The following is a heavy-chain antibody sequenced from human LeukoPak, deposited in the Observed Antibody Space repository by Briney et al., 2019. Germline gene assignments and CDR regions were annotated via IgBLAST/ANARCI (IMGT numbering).Heavy chain of an antibody. D-gene: IGHD2-2*01. CDR1: GYTFTSYD. CDR3: ARSSSEYCSSTSCYSYYYYMDV. V-gene: IGHV1-8*01. J-gene: IGHJ6*03. CDR2: MNPNSGNT. Sequence: ASVKVSCKASGYTFTSYDINWVRQATGQGLEWMGWMNPNSGNTGYAQKFQGRVTMTRNTSISPASMELCSLRSEDTAVYYCARSSSEYCSSTSCYSYYYYMDVWGKGTTVTVSS.